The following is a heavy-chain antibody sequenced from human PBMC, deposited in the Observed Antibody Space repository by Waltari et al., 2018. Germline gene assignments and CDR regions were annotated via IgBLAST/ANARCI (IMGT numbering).Heavy chain of an antibody. CDR2: INHSGST. V-gene: IGHV4-34*01. J-gene: IGHJ4*02. D-gene: IGHD3-22*01. Sequence: QVQLQQWGAGLLKPSETLSLTCAVYGGSFSTYYWSWVRQPPGKGLEWIGEINHSGSTNYNPSLKSRVTISGDTSKNQFSLKLSSVTAADTAVYYCARGDITMIPGPLLNWGQGTLVTVSS. CDR3: ARGDITMIPGPLLN. CDR1: GGSFSTYY.